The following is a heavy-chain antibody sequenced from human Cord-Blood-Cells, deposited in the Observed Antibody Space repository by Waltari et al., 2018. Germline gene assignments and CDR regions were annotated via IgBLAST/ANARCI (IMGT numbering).Heavy chain of an antibody. CDR2: INHSGST. V-gene: IGHV4-34*01. CDR3: ARSVEQQLAPHY. D-gene: IGHD6-13*01. CDR1: GGSFSGYY. Sequence: QVQLQQWGAGLLKPSETLSLTCAVYGGSFSGYYWSWIRQPPGKGLEWIGEINHSGSTNYNPSLKSRVTISVDTSKNQFSLKLSSVTAADTAVYYCARSVEQQLAPHYWGQGTLVTVSS. J-gene: IGHJ4*02.